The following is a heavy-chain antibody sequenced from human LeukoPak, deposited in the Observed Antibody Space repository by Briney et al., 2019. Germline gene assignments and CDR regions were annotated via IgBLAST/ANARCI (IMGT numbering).Heavy chain of an antibody. CDR2: IRSKANSYAT. Sequence: GGSLRLSCAASGFTFSGSAMHWVRQASGKGLEWVGRIRSKANSYATTYAASVKGRFTISRDDSKNTAYLQMNSLKTEDTAVYYCTSLLYGDYTTTYDYWGQGTLVTVSS. CDR3: TSLLYGDYTTTYDY. CDR1: GFTFSGSA. J-gene: IGHJ4*02. V-gene: IGHV3-73*01. D-gene: IGHD4-17*01.